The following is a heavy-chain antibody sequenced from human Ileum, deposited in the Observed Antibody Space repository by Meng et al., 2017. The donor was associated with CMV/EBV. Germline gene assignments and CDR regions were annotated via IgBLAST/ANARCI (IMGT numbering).Heavy chain of an antibody. D-gene: IGHD6-13*01. CDR1: GFTFSTYG. CDR2: ISPSSSYK. V-gene: IGHV3-21*06. Sequence: GGSLRLSCVVSGFTFSTYGMNWVRQAPGAGLEWVSSISPSSSYKYYADSVKGRFTISRDNAKNSVYLEMYSLRAEDTAVYYCARLEPLAAGGFFAYWGQGKPVNVSS. J-gene: IGHJ4*02. CDR3: ARLEPLAAGGFFAY.